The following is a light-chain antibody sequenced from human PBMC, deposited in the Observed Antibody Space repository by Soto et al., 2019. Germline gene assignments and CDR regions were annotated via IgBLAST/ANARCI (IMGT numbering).Light chain of an antibody. CDR1: SSDVGGYNY. J-gene: IGLJ2*01. Sequence: QSALTQPASVSGSPRQSITISCTGTSSDVGGYNYVSWYQQHPGKAPKLMIYDVATRPSGVSYRFSGSKSGNTASLTISGLQAEDEADYYCSAYTSRSVVVFCGGTKLTVL. CDR2: DVA. CDR3: SAYTSRSVVV. V-gene: IGLV2-14*03.